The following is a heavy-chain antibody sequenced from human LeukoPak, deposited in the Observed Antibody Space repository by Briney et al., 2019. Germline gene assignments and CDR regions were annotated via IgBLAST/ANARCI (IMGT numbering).Heavy chain of an antibody. CDR3: AKGPEQWLVLGGGYYFDY. V-gene: IGHV3-23*01. Sequence: GGSLRLSCAASGFTFSSYAMSWVRQAPGKGLEWVSAISGSGGSTYYADSVKGRFTISRDNSKNTLYLQMNSLRAEDSAVYYCAKGPEQWLVLGGGYYFDYWGQGTLVTVSS. CDR1: GFTFSSYA. J-gene: IGHJ4*02. D-gene: IGHD6-19*01. CDR2: ISGSGGST.